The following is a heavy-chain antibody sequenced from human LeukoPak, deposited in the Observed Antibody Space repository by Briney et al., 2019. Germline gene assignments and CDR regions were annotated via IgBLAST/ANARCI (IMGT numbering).Heavy chain of an antibody. D-gene: IGHD3-16*01. CDR1: GYTFTGYY. Sequence: ASVKVSCKASGYTFTGYYMHWVRQAPGQGLEWMGWINPNSGGTNYAQKFQGRVTMTRDKSIRTAYMELSRLTSDDTAVYYCARETGDGGAFDIWGQGTMVTVSS. V-gene: IGHV1-2*02. J-gene: IGHJ3*02. CDR2: INPNSGGT. CDR3: ARETGDGGAFDI.